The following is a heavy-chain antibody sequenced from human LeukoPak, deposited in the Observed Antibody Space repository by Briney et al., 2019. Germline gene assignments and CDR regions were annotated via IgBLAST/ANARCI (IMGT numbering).Heavy chain of an antibody. CDR3: AKGGATVIDY. CDR1: GFTFSNYW. D-gene: IGHD4-17*01. Sequence: SGGSLRLSCAASGFTFSNYWMHWVREAPGKGLVWVSRINSDGSSTTSADSVKGRFTISRDNAKNTLYLQMNSLRAEDTAVYYCAKGGATVIDYWGQGTLVTVFS. CDR2: INSDGSST. J-gene: IGHJ4*02. V-gene: IGHV3-74*01.